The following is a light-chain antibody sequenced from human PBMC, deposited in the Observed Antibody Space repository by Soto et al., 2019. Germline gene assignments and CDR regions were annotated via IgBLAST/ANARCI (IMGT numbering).Light chain of an antibody. CDR1: SSNIGANYD. Sequence: QSVLTQPPSVSGAPGQRVTISCTGSSSNIGANYDVHWYQQRPGTAPKLLIFGNNNRPSGVPDRFSGSKSGNTASLTISGLQAEDEADYFCGSYTGNIYVFGNGTKGTVL. V-gene: IGLV1-40*01. J-gene: IGLJ1*01. CDR3: GSYTGNIYV. CDR2: GNN.